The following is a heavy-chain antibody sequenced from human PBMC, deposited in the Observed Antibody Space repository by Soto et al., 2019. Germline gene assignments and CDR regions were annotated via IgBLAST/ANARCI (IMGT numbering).Heavy chain of an antibody. CDR3: SRPLWRYDSNWGYFDL. CDR2: ISYDGSNK. V-gene: IGHV3-30-3*01. CDR1: GFTFSSYA. Sequence: PGGSLRLSCAASGFTFSSYAMHWVRQAPGKGLEWVAVISYDGSNKYYADSVKGRFTISRDNSKNTLYLQMNSLRLEDTAVYYCSRPLWRYDSNWGYFDLWGRGTLVTVSS. J-gene: IGHJ2*01. D-gene: IGHD5-12*01.